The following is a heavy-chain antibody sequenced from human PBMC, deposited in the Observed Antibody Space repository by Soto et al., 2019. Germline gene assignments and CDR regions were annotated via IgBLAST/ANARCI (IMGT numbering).Heavy chain of an antibody. CDR1: GFTFSYYY. J-gene: IGHJ4*02. CDR2: ISSSGSTI. D-gene: IGHD3-16*02. CDR3: ARSEAVIAPSDY. Sequence: GGSLRLSCAASGFTFSYYYMSWIRQSPGKGLEWVSYISSSGSTIYYADSVKGRFTISRDNAKNSLYLQMNSLRAEDTAVYYCARSEAVIAPSDYWGQGTLVTVSS. V-gene: IGHV3-11*01.